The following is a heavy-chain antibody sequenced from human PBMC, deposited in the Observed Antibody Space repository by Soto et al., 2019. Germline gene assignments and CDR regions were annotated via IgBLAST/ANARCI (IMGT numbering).Heavy chain of an antibody. Sequence: SVKVSCKASGGTFSSFAINWVRQAPGQGPEWMGGTIPILGTANYAQKFQGRVTIIADETTNXXXXXXXXLRSEDTAVYYCARGNALDIWGQGTTVTVSS. CDR3: ARGNALDI. CDR1: GGTFSSFA. V-gene: IGHV1-69*13. J-gene: IGHJ6*02. CDR2: TIPILGTA.